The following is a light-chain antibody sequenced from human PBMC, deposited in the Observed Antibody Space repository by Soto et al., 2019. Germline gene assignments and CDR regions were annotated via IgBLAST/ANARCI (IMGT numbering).Light chain of an antibody. Sequence: EIVLTQSPGTLSLSPGERATLSCRSSQSVSSSSLSWYQQKPGQAPMLLIYDASSRATGIPDRFSGSGSGTDFTLTIRRLEPEYFAVYYCQQYGSSPRTFGQGIKVEI. J-gene: IGKJ1*01. V-gene: IGKV3-20*01. CDR1: QSVSSSS. CDR2: DAS. CDR3: QQYGSSPRT.